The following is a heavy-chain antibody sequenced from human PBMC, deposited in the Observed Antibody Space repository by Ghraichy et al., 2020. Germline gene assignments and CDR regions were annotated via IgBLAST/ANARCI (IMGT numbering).Heavy chain of an antibody. V-gene: IGHV5-51*01. Sequence: GESLNISCKGSGYSFTSYWIGWVRQMPGKGLEWMGIIYPGDSDTKYSPSFQGQVTISADKSINTAYLQWSSLKASDTAMYYCARAQRDCSGNSCYSRYFDYWGQGTLVTVSS. CDR1: GYSFTSYW. CDR2: IYPGDSDT. D-gene: IGHD2-15*01. CDR3: ARAQRDCSGNSCYSRYFDY. J-gene: IGHJ4*02.